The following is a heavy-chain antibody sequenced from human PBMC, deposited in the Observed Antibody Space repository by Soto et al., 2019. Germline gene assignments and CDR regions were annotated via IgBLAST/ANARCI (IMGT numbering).Heavy chain of an antibody. CDR3: ARDSPIGSTFSGYDAIDY. J-gene: IGHJ4*02. V-gene: IGHV1-69*08. Sequence: QVQLVQSGAEVKKPGSSVKVSCKTSGSTFSNDIITWVRQAPGQGLEWMGRIIPLLDIANYARKFQGRVTISADKSTSTAYMELNSLRSEDTAVYYCARDSPIGSTFSGYDAIDYWGQGTLVTVSS. CDR2: IIPLLDIA. CDR1: GSTFSNDI. D-gene: IGHD5-12*01.